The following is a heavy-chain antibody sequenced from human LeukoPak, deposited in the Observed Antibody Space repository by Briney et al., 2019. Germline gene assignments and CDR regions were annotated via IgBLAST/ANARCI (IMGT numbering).Heavy chain of an antibody. CDR1: GGTFSSYA. CDR3: ARGASTYYDSSDYFDY. Sequence: SVKVSCKASGGTFSSYAISWVRQAPGQGLEWMGGIIPIFGTANYAQKFQGRVTITADKSTSTAYMELSSLRSEDTAVYYCARGASTYYDSSDYFDYWGQGTLVTVSS. CDR2: IIPIFGTA. J-gene: IGHJ4*02. D-gene: IGHD3-22*01. V-gene: IGHV1-69*06.